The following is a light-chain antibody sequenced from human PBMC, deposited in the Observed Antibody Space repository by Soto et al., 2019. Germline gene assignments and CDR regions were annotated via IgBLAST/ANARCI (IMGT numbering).Light chain of an antibody. J-gene: IGKJ2*01. CDR1: QSFSSTY. V-gene: IGKV3-20*01. CDR2: GAS. Sequence: EIVLTQSPGTLSLSPGERATLSCRASQSFSSTYLAWYQQKPGQAPRFLIYGASNRATGIPDRFSGSGSGTDFTLNISRLEPEDFAVYYCQQYGSSPPYTFGQGTKLEIK. CDR3: QQYGSSPPYT.